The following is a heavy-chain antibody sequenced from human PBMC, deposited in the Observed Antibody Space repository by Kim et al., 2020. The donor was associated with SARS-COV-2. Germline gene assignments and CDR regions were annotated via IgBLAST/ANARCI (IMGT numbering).Heavy chain of an antibody. J-gene: IGHJ5*02. Sequence: GGSLRLSCAASGFTFSSYAMSWVRQAPGKGLEWVSAISGSGGSTYYADSVKGRFTISRDNSKNTLYLQMNSLRAEDTAVYYCAKAPIVRGVGAWFDPWGQGTLVTVSS. CDR1: GFTFSSYA. CDR2: ISGSGGST. D-gene: IGHD3-10*01. V-gene: IGHV3-23*01. CDR3: AKAPIVRGVGAWFDP.